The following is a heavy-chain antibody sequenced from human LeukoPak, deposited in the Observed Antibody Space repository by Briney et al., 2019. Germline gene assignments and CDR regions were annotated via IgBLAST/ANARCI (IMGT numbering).Heavy chain of an antibody. CDR3: ARQVGATSPGVEY. J-gene: IGHJ4*02. D-gene: IGHD1-26*01. Sequence: GASVKVSCKASGYTFTDYTMHWVRQAPGQRLEWMGWINAGNGNTKYSQMFQGRVTITRDTSASTAYMELSSLRSEDTAVYYCARQVGATSPGVEYWGQGTLVTVSS. CDR2: INAGNGNT. V-gene: IGHV1-3*01. CDR1: GYTFTDYT.